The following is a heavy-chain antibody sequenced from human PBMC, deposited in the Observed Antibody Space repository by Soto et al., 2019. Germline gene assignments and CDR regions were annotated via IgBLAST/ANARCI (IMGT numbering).Heavy chain of an antibody. CDR2: ISGSGVSS. CDR3: AKPRLVAGLIKYVDFAS. CDR1: GFTFSSYA. D-gene: IGHD6-19*01. V-gene: IGHV3-23*01. Sequence: PGGSLRLSCEVSGFTFSSYALSGVRQSPGKGLEWVAVISGSGVSSQYADSVKGRFTISRDNSKNTLTLQMNSLRAEDTAVYYCAKPRLVAGLIKYVDFASWGQGTRVTVSS. J-gene: IGHJ4*02.